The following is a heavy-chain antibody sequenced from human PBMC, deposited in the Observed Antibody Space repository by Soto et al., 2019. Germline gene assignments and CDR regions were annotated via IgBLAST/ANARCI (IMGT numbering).Heavy chain of an antibody. CDR2: ISGSGGSA. CDR3: ANLAGGWYEAFGI. D-gene: IGHD6-19*01. J-gene: IGHJ3*02. Sequence: EVQLLESGGGLGQPGGSLRLSCAASGFTFSSYAMTWVRQAPGKGLEWVSSISGSGGSAYYADSVKGRFTISRDNSKNTLDLQINSLRAEDTAVYYCANLAGGWYEAFGIWGQGTMVTVSS. V-gene: IGHV3-23*01. CDR1: GFTFSSYA.